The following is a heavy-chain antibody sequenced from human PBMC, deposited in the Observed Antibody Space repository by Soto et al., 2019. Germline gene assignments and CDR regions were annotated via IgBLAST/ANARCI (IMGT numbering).Heavy chain of an antibody. D-gene: IGHD3-22*01. V-gene: IGHV1-69*01. Sequence: QVQLVQSGAEVKKPGSSVKVSCTASGGAFRNYAVSWVRQAPGQGLEWMGAVMPTFGAAVYAQKFQGRLTIFADESTTTAYLTVSSLTFEDAAIYYCAASRGFYEAMDVWGQGTTLTVSS. J-gene: IGHJ6*02. CDR3: AASRGFYEAMDV. CDR1: GGAFRNYA. CDR2: VMPTFGAA.